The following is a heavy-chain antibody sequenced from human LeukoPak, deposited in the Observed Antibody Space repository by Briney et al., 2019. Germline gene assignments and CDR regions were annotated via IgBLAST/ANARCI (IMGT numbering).Heavy chain of an antibody. CDR3: ARDSSSWPSPNYYFDC. J-gene: IGHJ4*02. V-gene: IGHV3-64*01. CDR1: GFTFSSYA. Sequence: SGGSLRLSCAASGFTFSSYAMHWVRQAPGKGLEYVSAISSNGGSTYYANSVKGRFTISRDNSKNTLYLQMGSLRAEDMAVYYCARDSSSWPSPNYYFDCWGQGTLVTVSS. D-gene: IGHD6-13*01. CDR2: ISSNGGST.